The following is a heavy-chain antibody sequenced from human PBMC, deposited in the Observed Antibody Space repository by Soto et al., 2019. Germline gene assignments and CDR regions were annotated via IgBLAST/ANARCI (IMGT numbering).Heavy chain of an antibody. J-gene: IGHJ5*02. CDR2: INHSGST. CDR1: GGSFSGYY. Sequence: PSETLSLTCAVYGGSFSGYYWSWIRQPPGKGLEWIGEINHSGSTNYNPSLKSRVTISVDTSKNQFSLKLSSVTAADTAVYYCARAIVVVVAATPGINWFDPWGQGTLVTVSS. V-gene: IGHV4-34*01. CDR3: ARAIVVVVAATPGINWFDP. D-gene: IGHD2-15*01.